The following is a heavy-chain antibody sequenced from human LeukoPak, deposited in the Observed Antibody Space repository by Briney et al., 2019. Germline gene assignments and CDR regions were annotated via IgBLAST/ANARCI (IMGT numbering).Heavy chain of an antibody. V-gene: IGHV3-21*01. J-gene: IGHJ4*02. CDR1: GFTFSSYS. D-gene: IGHD3-22*01. CDR2: ISSSSSYI. Sequence: PGGSLRLSCAASGFTFSSYSMNWVRQAPGKGLEWVSSISSSSSYIYYADSVKGRFTISRDNAKNSLYLQMNSLRAEDTAVYYCATKEPYYYDSSGYFYWGQGTLVTVSS. CDR3: ATKEPYYYDSSGYFY.